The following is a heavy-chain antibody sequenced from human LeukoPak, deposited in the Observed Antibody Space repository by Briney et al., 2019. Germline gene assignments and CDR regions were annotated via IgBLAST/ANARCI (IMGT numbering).Heavy chain of an antibody. Sequence: XXXXRXPXXXXLEWIXEINHSGSTNYNPSLKSRVTISVDTSKNQFSLKLSSVTAADTAVYYCARGSSRSWYAYFQHWGQGTLVTVSS. D-gene: IGHD6-13*01. CDR2: INHSGST. J-gene: IGHJ1*01. V-gene: IGHV4-34*01. CDR3: ARGSSRSWYAYFQH.